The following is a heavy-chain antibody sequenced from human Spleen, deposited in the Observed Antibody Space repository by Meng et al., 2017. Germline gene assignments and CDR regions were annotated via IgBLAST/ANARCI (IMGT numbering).Heavy chain of an antibody. V-gene: IGHV3-33*01. CDR3: ARRFDGSGWYYYYYGMDV. CDR2: IWYDGSNK. CDR1: GFTFSSYG. Sequence: SLKISCAASGFTFSSYGMHWVRQAPGKGLEWVAVIWYDGSNKYYADSVKGRFTISRDNSKNTLYLQMNSLRAEDTAVYYCARRFDGSGWYYYYYGMDVWGQGTTVTVSS. D-gene: IGHD6-19*01. J-gene: IGHJ6*02.